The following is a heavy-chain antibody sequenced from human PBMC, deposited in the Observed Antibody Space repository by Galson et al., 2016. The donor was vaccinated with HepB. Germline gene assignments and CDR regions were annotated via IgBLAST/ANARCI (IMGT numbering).Heavy chain of an antibody. V-gene: IGHV1-3*01. CDR1: GYIFTSHA. Sequence: SVKVSCKASGYIFTSHAIHWVRQAPGQGLEWMGWINGGYGDTKYSQKFQDRVTITRDRSATTAYMEVTSLRFADTAVYYCARGPHDYTNILDAFDNWGQGTVVTVSS. J-gene: IGHJ3*02. CDR3: ARGPHDYTNILDAFDN. CDR2: INGGYGDT. D-gene: IGHD4-11*01.